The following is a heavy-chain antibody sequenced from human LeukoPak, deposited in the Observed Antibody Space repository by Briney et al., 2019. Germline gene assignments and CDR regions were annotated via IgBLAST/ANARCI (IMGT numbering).Heavy chain of an antibody. Sequence: SETLSLTCTVSGGSISSSSYYWGWIRRPPGKGLEWIGSIYYTGGTYYNPSLKSRVTMSVDTSKNQFSLKLSSVTAADTAVYYCARQERLPTKLNWFDPWGQGTLVTVSS. CDR3: ARQERLPTKLNWFDP. D-gene: IGHD4-11*01. J-gene: IGHJ5*02. CDR1: GGSISSSSYY. V-gene: IGHV4-39*01. CDR2: IYYTGGT.